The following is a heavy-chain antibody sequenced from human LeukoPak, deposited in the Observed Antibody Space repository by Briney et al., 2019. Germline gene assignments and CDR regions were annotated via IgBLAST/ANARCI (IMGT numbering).Heavy chain of an antibody. CDR3: ARGNVADYYDSSGYPPVYFDY. J-gene: IGHJ4*02. V-gene: IGHV3-21*01. CDR1: GFTFSSYS. D-gene: IGHD3-22*01. Sequence: GGSLRLSCAASGFTFSSYSMNWVRQAPGKGLEWVSSISSSNSYIYYADSVKGQFTISRDNAKNSLYLQMNSLRAEDTAVYYCARGNVADYYDSSGYPPVYFDYWGQGTLVTVSS. CDR2: ISSSNSYI.